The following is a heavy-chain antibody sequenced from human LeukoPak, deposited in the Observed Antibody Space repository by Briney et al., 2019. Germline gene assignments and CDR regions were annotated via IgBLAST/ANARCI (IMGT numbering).Heavy chain of an antibody. J-gene: IGHJ4*02. CDR1: GGSISSYY. V-gene: IGHV4-59*01. Sequence: SETLSLTCTVSGGSISSYYWSWIRQPPGKGLEWIGYISYSGSTNYNPSLKSRVTISLDTSKNQFSLKLSSVTAADTAVYYCARRGVSGWYLLPFDYWGQGTLVTVSS. CDR2: ISYSGST. D-gene: IGHD6-19*01. CDR3: ARRGVSGWYLLPFDY.